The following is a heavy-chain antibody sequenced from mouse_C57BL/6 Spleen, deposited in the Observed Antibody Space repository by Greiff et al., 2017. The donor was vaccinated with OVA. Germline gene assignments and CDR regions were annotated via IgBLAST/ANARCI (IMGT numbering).Heavy chain of an antibody. J-gene: IGHJ2*01. CDR3: ARDTTVVADYFDY. V-gene: IGHV1-82*01. Sequence: VQLQQSGPELVKPGASVKISCKASGYAFSSSWMNWVKQRPGKGLEWIGRLYPGDGDTNYNGKFKGKATLTADKSSSTAYMQLSSLTSEDSAVYFCARDTTVVADYFDYWGQGTTLTVSS. D-gene: IGHD1-1*01. CDR2: LYPGDGDT. CDR1: GYAFSSSW.